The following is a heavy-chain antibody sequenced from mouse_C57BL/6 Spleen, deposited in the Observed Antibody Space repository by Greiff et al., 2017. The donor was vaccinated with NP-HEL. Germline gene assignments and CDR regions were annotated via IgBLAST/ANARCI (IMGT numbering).Heavy chain of an antibody. Sequence: QVQLKQSGPGLVQPSQSLSITCTVSGFSLTSYGVHWVRQSPGKGLEWLGVIWSGGSTDYNAAFISRLSISKDNSKSQVFFKMNSLQADDTAIYSCARILTGFDYWGQGTTLTVSS. CDR3: ARILTGFDY. J-gene: IGHJ2*01. D-gene: IGHD4-1*01. CDR2: IWSGGST. V-gene: IGHV2-2*01. CDR1: GFSLTSYG.